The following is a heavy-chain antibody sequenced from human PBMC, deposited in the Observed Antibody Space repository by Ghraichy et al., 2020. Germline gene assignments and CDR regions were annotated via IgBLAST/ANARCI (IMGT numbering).Heavy chain of an antibody. D-gene: IGHD5-18*01. CDR1: GGSISSYY. CDR3: ARSRVDTATGPYYYYYYMDV. CDR2: IYYSGST. V-gene: IGHV4-59*01. J-gene: IGHJ6*03. Sequence: SETLSLTCTVSGGSISSYYWSWIRQPPGKGLEWIGYIYYSGSTNYNPSLKSRVTISVDTSKNQFSLKLSSVTAADTAMYYCARSRVDTATGPYYYYYYMDVWGKGTTVTVSS.